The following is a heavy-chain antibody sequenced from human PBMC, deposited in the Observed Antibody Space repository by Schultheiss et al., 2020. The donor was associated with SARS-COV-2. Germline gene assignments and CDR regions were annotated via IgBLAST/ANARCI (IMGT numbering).Heavy chain of an antibody. CDR2: VYASGST. CDR3: ARGLQWLGY. J-gene: IGHJ4*02. Sequence: SETLSLTCTVSGGSISSYYWSWIRQPAGKGLEWIGRVYASGSTNYNPSLKSRATISGDMSKNQFSLKLSSVTAADTAVYYCARGLQWLGYWGQGTLVTVSS. D-gene: IGHD6-19*01. CDR1: GGSISSYY. V-gene: IGHV4-4*07.